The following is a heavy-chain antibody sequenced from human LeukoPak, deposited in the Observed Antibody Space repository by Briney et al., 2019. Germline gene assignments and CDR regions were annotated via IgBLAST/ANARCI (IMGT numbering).Heavy chain of an antibody. CDR1: GFTFSSYA. V-gene: IGHV3-23*01. Sequence: GGSLRLSCAASGFTFSSYAMSWVRQAPGKGLEWVSAISDSGGSTYYADSVKGRFTIARDNSKNTLYVQMNSLRAEDTAVYYCAKEGDIVVVVAATAPNWFDPWGQGTLVTVSS. CDR3: AKEGDIVVVVAATAPNWFDP. J-gene: IGHJ5*02. CDR2: ISDSGGST. D-gene: IGHD2-15*01.